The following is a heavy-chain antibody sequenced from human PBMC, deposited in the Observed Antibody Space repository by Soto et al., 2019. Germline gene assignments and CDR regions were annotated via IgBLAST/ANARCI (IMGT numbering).Heavy chain of an antibody. J-gene: IGHJ4*02. CDR1: GFTFSNYW. CDR2: TNQDGSEK. V-gene: IGHV3-7*01. D-gene: IGHD2-15*01. CDR3: ARDVGYSSFDY. Sequence: GWSLRLSCGASGFTFSNYWMSWVRQAPGKGLEWVANTNQDGSEKNYVGSVKGRFTISRDNAKSSLYLQMNSLRAEDTAVYYCARDVGYSSFDYWGQGTLVTVSS.